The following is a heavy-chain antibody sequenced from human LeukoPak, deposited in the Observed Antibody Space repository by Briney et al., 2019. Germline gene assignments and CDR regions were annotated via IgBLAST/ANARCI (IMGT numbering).Heavy chain of an antibody. CDR3: VTEGGSGRYGQFDC. CDR1: GFTFSNRW. J-gene: IGHJ4*02. Sequence: NPGGSLRLSCAASGFTFSNRWMSWVRQAPGKGLEWVGRIKSDSNGGTADYAAPVKGRFTISRDDSKNMLYLQMNSLQTEDTAVYYCVTEGGSGRYGQFDCWGQGTLVTVSS. V-gene: IGHV3-15*01. D-gene: IGHD6-19*01. CDR2: IKSDSNGGTA.